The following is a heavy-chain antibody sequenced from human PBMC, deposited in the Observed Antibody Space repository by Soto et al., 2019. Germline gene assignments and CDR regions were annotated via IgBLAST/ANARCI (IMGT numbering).Heavy chain of an antibody. Sequence: GASVKVSCKASGGTFSSYAISWVRQAPGQGLEWMGGIIPIFGTANYAQKFQGRVTITADESTSTAYMELSSLRSEDTAVYYCARVRGLGLAPGGCFDPWGQGTLVTVSS. CDR1: GGTFSSYA. J-gene: IGHJ5*02. CDR2: IIPIFGTA. V-gene: IGHV1-69*13. D-gene: IGHD3-10*01. CDR3: ARVRGLGLAPGGCFDP.